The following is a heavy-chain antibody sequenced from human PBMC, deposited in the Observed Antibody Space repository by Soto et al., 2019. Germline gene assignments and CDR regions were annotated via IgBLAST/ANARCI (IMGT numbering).Heavy chain of an antibody. CDR2: IYYSGST. V-gene: IGHV4-59*08. Sequence: KQSQTLSLTCTVSGGSISSYYWSWIRQPPGKGLEWIGYIYYSGSTNYNPSLKSRVTISVDTSKNQFSLKLSSVTAADTAVYYCARHLAARPDYYYGMDVWGQGTTVTVSS. CDR1: GGSISSYY. D-gene: IGHD6-6*01. CDR3: ARHLAARPDYYYGMDV. J-gene: IGHJ6*02.